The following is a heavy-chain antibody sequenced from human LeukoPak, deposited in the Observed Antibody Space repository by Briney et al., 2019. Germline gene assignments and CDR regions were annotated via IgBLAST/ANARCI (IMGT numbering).Heavy chain of an antibody. Sequence: GGSLRLSCAASGFTFSSYWMHWVRQAPGKGLVWVSRINSDGSSTSYADSVKGRFTISRDNAKNTLYLQMNSLRAEDTAVYYGARMYRGVTMIVVATDAFDIWGQGTMVTVSS. J-gene: IGHJ3*02. CDR1: GFTFSSYW. CDR3: ARMYRGVTMIVVATDAFDI. V-gene: IGHV3-74*01. D-gene: IGHD3-22*01. CDR2: INSDGSST.